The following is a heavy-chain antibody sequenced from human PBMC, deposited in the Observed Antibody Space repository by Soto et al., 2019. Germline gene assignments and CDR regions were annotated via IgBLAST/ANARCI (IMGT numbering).Heavy chain of an antibody. Sequence: EVQLVESGGGLVQPGRSLRLSCAASGFTFDDYAMHWVRQAPGKGLEWVSGISWNSGSIGYADSVKGRFTISRDNAKNSLYLQMNSLRAEDTALYYCAKPADDCSGGSCSDYWGQGTLVTVSS. J-gene: IGHJ4*02. CDR2: ISWNSGSI. V-gene: IGHV3-9*01. CDR1: GFTFDDYA. D-gene: IGHD2-15*01. CDR3: AKPADDCSGGSCSDY.